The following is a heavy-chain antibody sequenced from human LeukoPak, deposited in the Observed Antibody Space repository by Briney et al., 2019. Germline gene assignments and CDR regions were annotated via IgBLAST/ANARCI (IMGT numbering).Heavy chain of an antibody. CDR1: GYTFTSYG. V-gene: IGHV1-69*04. D-gene: IGHD6-13*01. Sequence: ASVKVSCKASGYTFTSYGISWVRQAPGQGLEWMGRIIPILGIANYAQKFQGRVAITADKSTSTAYMELSSLRSEDTAVYYCARGHGYSSSQDYFDYWGQGTLVTVSS. J-gene: IGHJ4*02. CDR2: IIPILGIA. CDR3: ARGHGYSSSQDYFDY.